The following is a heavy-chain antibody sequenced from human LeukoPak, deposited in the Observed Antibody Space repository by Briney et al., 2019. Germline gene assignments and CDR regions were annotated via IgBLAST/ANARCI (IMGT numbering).Heavy chain of an antibody. V-gene: IGHV1-8*01. CDR1: GYTFTSYD. J-gene: IGHJ4*02. D-gene: IGHD1-26*01. CDR2: MNPNSGNT. Sequence: GASVKVSCKASGYTFTSYDIHWVRQATGQGLEWMGWMNPNSGNTGYAQKFQGRVTMTRNTSISTAYMELSSLRSEDTAVYYCAAAIEEWDPFDYWGQGTLVTVSS. CDR3: AAAIEEWDPFDY.